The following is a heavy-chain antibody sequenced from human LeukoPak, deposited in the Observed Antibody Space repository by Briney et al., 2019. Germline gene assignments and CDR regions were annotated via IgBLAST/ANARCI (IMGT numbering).Heavy chain of an antibody. CDR1: GFTFSSYS. CDR2: MSSGSRYI. J-gene: IGHJ4*02. CDR3: ARDRPTGASRLFVVQ. D-gene: IGHD3-3*01. Sequence: PGGSLRLSCAASGFTFSSYSMTWVRQAPGKGVEWVSSMSSGSRYIYYADSVRGRFTISRDNAKNSLYLLMNSLRAEDTAVYYCARDRPTGASRLFVVQWGQGTLVTVSS. V-gene: IGHV3-21*01.